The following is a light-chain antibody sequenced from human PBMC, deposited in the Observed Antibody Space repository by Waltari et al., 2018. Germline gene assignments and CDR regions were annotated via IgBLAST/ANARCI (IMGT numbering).Light chain of an antibody. Sequence: SYELTQPPSVSVSPGQTASITCSGDKLGDKYASWYQQKPGQSPVLVIYQDTKRPSGIPERFSCSNSWNTATLTISGTQGMDEADYYCLAWDSSTAWVFGGGTKLTVL. CDR1: KLGDKY. CDR3: LAWDSSTAWV. J-gene: IGLJ3*02. V-gene: IGLV3-1*01. CDR2: QDT.